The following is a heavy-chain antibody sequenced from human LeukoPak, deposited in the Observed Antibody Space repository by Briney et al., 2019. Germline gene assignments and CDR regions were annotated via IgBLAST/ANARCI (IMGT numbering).Heavy chain of an antibody. D-gene: IGHD1-26*01. CDR3: AKSIVGASYYYYMDV. CDR2: ISGSGGST. CDR1: GFTFSSYA. V-gene: IGHV3-23*01. Sequence: PGGSLRLSCVASGFTFSSYAMSWVRQAPGKGLEWVSAISGSGGSTYYADSVKGRFTISRDNSKNTPYLQMNSLRAEDTAVYYCAKSIVGASYYYYMDVWGKGTTVTVSS. J-gene: IGHJ6*03.